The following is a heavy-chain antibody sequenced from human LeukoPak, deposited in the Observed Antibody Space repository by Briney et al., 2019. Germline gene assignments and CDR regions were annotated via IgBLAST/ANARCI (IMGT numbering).Heavy chain of an antibody. CDR3: ARHVRGLERQLLWSSRGVTTAPVPMFSFDY. CDR2: MYYSGST. Sequence: SETLSLTCTVSGGSISSYYWTWIRQPPGKGLEWIGYMYYSGSTNYNPSLKSRVPLSLDASKNQFSLKLSSVTAADTAVYYCARHVRGLERQLLWSSRGVTTAPVPMFSFDYWGQGTLVTVSS. D-gene: IGHD2-2*01. J-gene: IGHJ4*02. CDR1: GGSISSYY. V-gene: IGHV4-59*08.